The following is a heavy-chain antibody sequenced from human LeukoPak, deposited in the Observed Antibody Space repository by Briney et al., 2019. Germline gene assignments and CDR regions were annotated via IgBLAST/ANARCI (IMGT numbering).Heavy chain of an antibody. CDR1: GGSISSYY. CDR2: IYYSGST. V-gene: IGHV4-59*01. J-gene: IGHJ5*02. D-gene: IGHD5-12*01. Sequence: SETLSLTCTVSGGSISSYYWSWIRQPPGKGLEWIGYIYYSGSTNYNPSLKSRVTISVDTSKNQFSLKLSSVTAADTAVYYCARFYSGYDYRSWFDPWGQGTLVTVSS. CDR3: ARFYSGYDYRSWFDP.